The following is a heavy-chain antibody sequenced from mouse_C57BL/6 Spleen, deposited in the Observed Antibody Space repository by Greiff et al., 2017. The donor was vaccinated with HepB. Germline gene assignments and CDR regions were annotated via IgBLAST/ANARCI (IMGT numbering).Heavy chain of an antibody. CDR2: INPNYGTT. Sequence: QLQESGPELVKPGASVKISCKASGYSFTDYNMNWVKQSNGKSLEWIGVINPNYGTTSYNQKFKGKATLTVDQSSSTAYMQLNSLRSEDSAVYYCARAIYYYGSSYGGNAMDYWGQGTSVTVSS. CDR1: GYSFTDYN. D-gene: IGHD1-1*01. V-gene: IGHV1-39*01. J-gene: IGHJ4*01. CDR3: ARAIYYYGSSYGGNAMDY.